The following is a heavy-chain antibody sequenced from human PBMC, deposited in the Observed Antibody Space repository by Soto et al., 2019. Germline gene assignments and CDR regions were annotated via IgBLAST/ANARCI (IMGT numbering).Heavy chain of an antibody. D-gene: IGHD1-1*01. CDR3: VRDLYRSATMPCLDH. V-gene: IGHV3-23*01. CDR1: GFTFINYA. J-gene: IGHJ4*02. Sequence: PGGSLRLSCEASGFTFINYAMSWVRQSPGQGLEWVSSISDTGGDSYYADSMDGRFTVSRDNSKNTLYLQINSLRAEDTAIYYCVRDLYRSATMPCLDHWGQGALVTVSS. CDR2: ISDTGGDS.